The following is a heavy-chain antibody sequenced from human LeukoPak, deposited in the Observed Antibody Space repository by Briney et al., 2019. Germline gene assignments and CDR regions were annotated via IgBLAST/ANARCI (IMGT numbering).Heavy chain of an antibody. D-gene: IGHD2-2*01. CDR2: ISYDGSNK. CDR1: GFTFSSYG. V-gene: IGHV3-30*03. Sequence: PGGSLRLSCAASGFTFSSYGMHWVRQAPGKGLEWVAVISYDGSNKYYADSVKGRFTISRDNSKNTLYLQMNSLRAEDTAVYYCARETRVPGYCSSTSCYGPIDYWGQGTLVTVSS. CDR3: ARETRVPGYCSSTSCYGPIDY. J-gene: IGHJ4*02.